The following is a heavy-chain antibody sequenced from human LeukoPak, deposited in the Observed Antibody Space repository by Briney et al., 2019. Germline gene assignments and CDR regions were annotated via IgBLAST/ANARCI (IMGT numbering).Heavy chain of an antibody. CDR2: INAGTGET. Sequence: ASVKVSCKASGYIFTGYSMRWVRQAPGQSLEWMGWINAGTGETGYSQTFQGRVTISRDTSATTAYMELSSLRSEDTAVYYCTRDLSTILLWLGEPHGFDIWGQGTMVTVSS. V-gene: IGHV1-3*01. D-gene: IGHD3-10*01. J-gene: IGHJ3*02. CDR1: GYIFTGYS. CDR3: TRDLSTILLWLGEPHGFDI.